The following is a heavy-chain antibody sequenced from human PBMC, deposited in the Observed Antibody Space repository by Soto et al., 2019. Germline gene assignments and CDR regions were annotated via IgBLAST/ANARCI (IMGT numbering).Heavy chain of an antibody. CDR2: ISDGGSST. V-gene: IGHV3-23*01. D-gene: IGHD6-13*01. Sequence: GGSLRLSCEASGFTFSTYAMRWVRQAPGRGLEWVSSISDGGSSTDYAGSVRGRFTISRDNSKDTVYLHMSSLRVEDTALYYCVKGGSTAAAGDDFFDIWGEGTMVTVSS. J-gene: IGHJ3*02. CDR1: GFTFSTYA. CDR3: VKGGSTAAAGDDFFDI.